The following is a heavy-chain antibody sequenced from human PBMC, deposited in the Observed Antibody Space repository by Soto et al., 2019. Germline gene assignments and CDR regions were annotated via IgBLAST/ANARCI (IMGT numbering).Heavy chain of an antibody. CDR1: GYTFTGYY. V-gene: IGHV1-2*02. CDR3: ATTGNYGSGTSFRVDY. J-gene: IGHJ4*02. Sequence: QVQLVQSGADVKKPGASVQVSCKASGYTFTGYYVHWVRQAPGQGLEWLGCIYPNSGGTIYPQKFQGRVTMTRDTSISTAYMELSSLRFDDTAVYYCATTGNYGSGTSFRVDYWGQGTLVTVSS. D-gene: IGHD3-10*01. CDR2: IYPNSGGT.